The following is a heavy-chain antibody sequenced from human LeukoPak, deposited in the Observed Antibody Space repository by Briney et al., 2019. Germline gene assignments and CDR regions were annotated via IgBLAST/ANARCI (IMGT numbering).Heavy chain of an antibody. CDR3: ASVAGTADY. Sequence: PSETLSLTCAVYGGSFSGYYWSWIRQPPGKGLEWIGEINHSGSTNYNPSLKSRVTISVDTSKSQFSLKLSSVTAADTAVYYCASVAGTADYWGQGTLVTVSS. CDR1: GGSFSGYY. J-gene: IGHJ4*02. CDR2: INHSGST. D-gene: IGHD6-19*01. V-gene: IGHV4-34*01.